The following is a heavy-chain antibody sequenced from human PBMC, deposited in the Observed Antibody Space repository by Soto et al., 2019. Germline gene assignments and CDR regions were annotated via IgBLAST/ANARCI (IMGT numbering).Heavy chain of an antibody. CDR1: GGTFSNYT. V-gene: IGHV1-69*08. CDR2: IIPILDIA. D-gene: IGHD4-17*01. Sequence: QVQLVQSGAEVKKPGSSVKVSCKASGGTFSNYTITWVRQAPGQGLEWMGRIIPILDIANYEKKFQGRVTITADKSTSTAYMELSSLRSEDTAVYYCARDVGLGPVTVSTHVDYWGQGTLVIVSS. J-gene: IGHJ4*02. CDR3: ARDVGLGPVTVSTHVDY.